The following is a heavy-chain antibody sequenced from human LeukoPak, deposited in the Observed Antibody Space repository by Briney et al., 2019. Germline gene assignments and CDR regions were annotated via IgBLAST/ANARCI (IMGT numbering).Heavy chain of an antibody. D-gene: IGHD6-19*01. CDR3: ASFGGSGWDFDY. J-gene: IGHJ4*02. V-gene: IGHV3-21*01. CDR1: RFTLSSYS. Sequence: GGSLRLSCAASRFTLSSYSMNWVSQAPGKGLEWVSSISSSSSYIYYAASVKGGFTISRDNAKDSLYLQMISLRAEDTAVYYCASFGGSGWDFDYWGQGTLVTVSS. CDR2: ISSSSSYI.